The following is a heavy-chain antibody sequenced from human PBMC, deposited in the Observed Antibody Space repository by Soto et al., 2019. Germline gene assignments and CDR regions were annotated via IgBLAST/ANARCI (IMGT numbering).Heavy chain of an antibody. CDR1: GGSISSGGYY. Sequence: QVQLQESGPGLVKPSQTLSLTCTVSGGSISSGGYYWSWIRQHPGKGLEWIGYIYYSGSTYYNPSLRSRVTISVDTSKNQFSLKLSSVTAADTAVYYCARDKFGYYYGMDVWGQGTTVTVSS. V-gene: IGHV4-31*03. J-gene: IGHJ6*02. CDR3: ARDKFGYYYGMDV. CDR2: IYYSGST. D-gene: IGHD3-10*01.